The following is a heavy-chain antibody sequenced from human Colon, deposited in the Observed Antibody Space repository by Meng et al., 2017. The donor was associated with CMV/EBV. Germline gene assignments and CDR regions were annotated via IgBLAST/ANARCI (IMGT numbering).Heavy chain of an antibody. V-gene: IGHV1-18*04. D-gene: IGHD1-1*01. CDR1: GYRFTDFG. Sequence: ASVKVSCKASGYRFTDFGITWVRQAPGQGLEWVGWITPYNGNTEYDQKFQDRVTMTKDTSTSTVFMELRSLRPNDTAVYFCARVYNWNNLFFYTMDVWGQGTAGT. CDR3: ARVYNWNNLFFYTMDV. CDR2: ITPYNGNT. J-gene: IGHJ6*02.